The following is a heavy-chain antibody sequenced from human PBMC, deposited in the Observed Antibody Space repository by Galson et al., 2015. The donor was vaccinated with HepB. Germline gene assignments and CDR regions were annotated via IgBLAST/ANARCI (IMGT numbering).Heavy chain of an antibody. Sequence: ETLSLTCTVSGGSISSSSYYWGWIRQPPGKGLEWIGSIYYSGSTYYNPSLRSRVTISVDTSKNQFSLKLSSVTAADTAVYYCARIGDYGDPDGDYWGQGTLVTVSS. D-gene: IGHD4-17*01. CDR3: ARIGDYGDPDGDY. CDR1: GGSISSSSYY. J-gene: IGHJ4*02. V-gene: IGHV4-39*01. CDR2: IYYSGST.